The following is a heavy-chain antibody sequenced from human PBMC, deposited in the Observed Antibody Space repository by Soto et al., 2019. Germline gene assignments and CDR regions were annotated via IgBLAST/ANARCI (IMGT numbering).Heavy chain of an antibody. J-gene: IGHJ4*02. V-gene: IGHV3-74*01. D-gene: IGHD3-22*01. Sequence: XGSLILSCSASGFIFSTRGMHWVHQAPGKGLVWVSRINGDGSQTTYADYVKGRLTISRDNAKNTLYLQMNNLRVEETSVYYGAGDSSHDSSVAGDSWGQGTLVTVSS. CDR1: GFIFSTRG. CDR2: INGDGSQT. CDR3: AGDSSHDSSVAGDS.